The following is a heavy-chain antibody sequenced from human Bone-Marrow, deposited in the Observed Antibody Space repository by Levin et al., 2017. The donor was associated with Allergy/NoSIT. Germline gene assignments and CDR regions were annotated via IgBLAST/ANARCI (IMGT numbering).Heavy chain of an antibody. Sequence: SETLSLTCTVSGGSISSANYYWGWIRQSPGKGLEWIGSIYYSGSTYYNPSLKSRVTISVDTSNNQFSLNLSSVTAADTTVYYCATAPREDYDSSGYYFFESWGEGNLVTVSS. V-gene: IGHV4-39*01. CDR3: ATAPREDYDSSGYYFFES. D-gene: IGHD3-22*01. CDR1: GGSISSANYY. CDR2: IYYSGST. J-gene: IGHJ4*02.